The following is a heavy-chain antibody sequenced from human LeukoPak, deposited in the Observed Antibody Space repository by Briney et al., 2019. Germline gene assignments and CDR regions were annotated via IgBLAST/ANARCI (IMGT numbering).Heavy chain of an antibody. J-gene: IGHJ6*02. CDR2: IYYSGST. V-gene: IGHV4-59*12. Sequence: SETLSLTCTVSGGSISSYYWSWIRQPPGKGLEWIGYIYYSGSTNYNPSLKSRVTISVDTSKNQFSLKLSSVTAADTAVYYCATSGTSQNYYYYYYGMDVWGQGITVTVSS. CDR3: ATSGTSQNYYYYYYGMDV. D-gene: IGHD3-10*01. CDR1: GGSISSYY.